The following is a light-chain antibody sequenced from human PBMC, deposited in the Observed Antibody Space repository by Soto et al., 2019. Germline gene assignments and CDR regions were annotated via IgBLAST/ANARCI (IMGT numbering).Light chain of an antibody. CDR1: QSVGRN. J-gene: IGKJ4*01. V-gene: IGKV3-11*01. CDR2: DAS. CDR3: QQRNYPLT. Sequence: IVLTLNPSTVSLSPGERATLSCRASQSVGRNLGWYQQKPGQSPRLLIYDASNRATGIPARFSGSGSGTDFTLSISTLEPEDFAVYYCQQRNYPLTFGGGTKVDIK.